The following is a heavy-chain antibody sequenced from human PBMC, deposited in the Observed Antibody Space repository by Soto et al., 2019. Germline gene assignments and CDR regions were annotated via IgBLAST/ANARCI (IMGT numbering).Heavy chain of an antibody. CDR1: GFTFSSYA. J-gene: IGHJ4*02. CDR3: ARDPQYYYDSSGYYSSSYFDY. CDR2: ISYDGSNK. D-gene: IGHD3-22*01. Sequence: QVQLVESGGGVVQPGRSLRLSCAASGFTFSSYAMHWVRQAPGKGLEWVAVISYDGSNKYYADSVKGRFTISRDNSKNTLYLKMNSLRAEDTAVYYCARDPQYYYDSSGYYSSSYFDYWGQGTLVTVSS. V-gene: IGHV3-30-3*01.